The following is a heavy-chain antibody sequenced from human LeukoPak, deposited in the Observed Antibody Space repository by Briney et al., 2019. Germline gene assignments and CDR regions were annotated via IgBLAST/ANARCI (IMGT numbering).Heavy chain of an antibody. CDR2: IRSDGSST. D-gene: IGHD6-13*01. CDR1: GFTFSRYW. Sequence: GGSLRLSCAASGFTFSRYWTHWVRQAPGKGLVWVSRIRSDGSSTSYADSVKGRFTISRHNAKNTLYLQMNSLRVEDTAVYYCASLTAAQQTNWFDPWGQGTLVTVSS. CDR3: ASLTAAQQTNWFDP. V-gene: IGHV3-74*01. J-gene: IGHJ5*02.